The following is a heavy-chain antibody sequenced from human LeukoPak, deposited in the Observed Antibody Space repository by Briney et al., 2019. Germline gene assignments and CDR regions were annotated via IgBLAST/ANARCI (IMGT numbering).Heavy chain of an antibody. CDR3: ARGHSGSYQRTDAFDL. D-gene: IGHD1-26*01. Sequence: GGSLRLSCAASGFTFSTYNMNWVRQAPGKGLEWVSSISGGSAYIYYADSVKGRLTTSRDDAKKSLYLQMSSLRAEDTAVYYCARGHSGSYQRTDAFDLWGQGTTVTVSS. J-gene: IGHJ3*01. CDR2: ISGGSAYI. CDR1: GFTFSTYN. V-gene: IGHV3-21*01.